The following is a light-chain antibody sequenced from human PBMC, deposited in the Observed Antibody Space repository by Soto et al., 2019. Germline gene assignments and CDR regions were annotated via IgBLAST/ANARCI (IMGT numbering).Light chain of an antibody. J-gene: IGLJ2*01. CDR2: GNS. Sequence: QSVLTQPPSVSGAPGQRVTISCTGSSSNIGAGYDVHWYQLLPGTAPKLLIYGNSNRPSGVPDRFSSSKSGTSASLAITGLQAEDEADYYCQSYDSSLSGVVFGGGTKLTVL. V-gene: IGLV1-40*01. CDR1: SSNIGAGYD. CDR3: QSYDSSLSGVV.